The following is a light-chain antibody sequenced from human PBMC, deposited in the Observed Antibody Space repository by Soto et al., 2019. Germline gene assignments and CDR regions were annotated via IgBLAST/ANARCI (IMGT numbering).Light chain of an antibody. J-gene: IGLJ1*01. V-gene: IGLV3-21*02. CDR1: NIGIKS. CDR3: QVWDSTSDHYV. CDR2: DNS. Sequence: SYELTQPPSVSVAPGQTARITCGGNNIGIKSVHWYQQKPGQAPVLVVYDNSGRPSGIPERFSGSNSGNPATLTISRAEAGDEADYYCQVWDSTSDHYVFGTGTKVTVL.